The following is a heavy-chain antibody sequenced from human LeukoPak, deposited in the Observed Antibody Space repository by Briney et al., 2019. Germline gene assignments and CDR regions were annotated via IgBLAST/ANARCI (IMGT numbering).Heavy chain of an antibody. Sequence: SETLSLTCTVSGGSISSYYWSWIRQPPGKGLEWIGHIYYSGSTNYNPSLKSRVTISVDTSKNQFSLKLSSVTAADTAVYYCARGGDFHAFDIWGQGTMVTVSS. V-gene: IGHV4-59*01. J-gene: IGHJ3*02. CDR3: ARGGDFHAFDI. D-gene: IGHD3-10*01. CDR1: GGSISSYY. CDR2: IYYSGST.